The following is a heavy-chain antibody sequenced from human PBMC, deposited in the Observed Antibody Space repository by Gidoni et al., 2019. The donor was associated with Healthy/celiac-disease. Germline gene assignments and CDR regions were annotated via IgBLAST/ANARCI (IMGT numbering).Heavy chain of an antibody. CDR1: GFTFGDYA. V-gene: IGHV3-49*05. CDR3: TRDPDFWSGPGHYYGMDV. J-gene: IGHJ6*02. CDR2: IRSKAYGGTT. Sequence: EVQLVESGGGLVKPGRSLRLSCTASGFTFGDYAMSWFRQAPGKGLEWVGFIRSKAYGGTTEYAASVKGRFTISRDDSKSIAYLQMNSLKTEDTAVYYCTRDPDFWSGPGHYYGMDVWGQGTTVTVSS. D-gene: IGHD3-3*01.